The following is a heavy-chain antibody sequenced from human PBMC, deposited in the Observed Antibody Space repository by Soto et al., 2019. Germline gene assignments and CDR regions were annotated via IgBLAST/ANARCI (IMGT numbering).Heavy chain of an antibody. V-gene: IGHV3-23*01. CDR1: GLTFRNFA. Sequence: EAQLSESGGGLIQPGGSLRLSCVASGLTFRNFAMNWVRQAPGKGLEWVSGTSGSGGSTSYGDSVKGRFIISRDNSKSTLDLQMNSLRVEDTAVYYCASLYCSGGSCEADAFDVWGPGTRVTVSS. J-gene: IGHJ3*01. CDR2: TSGSGGST. D-gene: IGHD2-15*01. CDR3: ASLYCSGGSCEADAFDV.